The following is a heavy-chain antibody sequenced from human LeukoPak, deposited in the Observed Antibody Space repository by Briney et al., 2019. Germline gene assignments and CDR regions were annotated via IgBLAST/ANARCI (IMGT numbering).Heavy chain of an antibody. Sequence: PSETLSLTCTVSGYSISSGYYWGWIRQPPGKGLEWIGSIYHSGSTYYNPSLKSRVTISVDTSKNQFSLKLSSVTAADTAVYYCARDSEMSGWFDPWGQGTLVTVSS. CDR2: IYHSGST. CDR3: ARDSEMSGWFDP. J-gene: IGHJ5*02. V-gene: IGHV4-38-2*02. CDR1: GYSISSGYY. D-gene: IGHD3-3*01.